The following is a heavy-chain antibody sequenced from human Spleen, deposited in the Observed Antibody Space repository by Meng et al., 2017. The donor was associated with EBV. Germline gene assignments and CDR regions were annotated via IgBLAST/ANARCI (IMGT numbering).Heavy chain of an antibody. Sequence: QVRLQHCGAGLLKPSETLSLTCAVSGGSFSDYYWSWIRQPPGTGLEWIGEIDHRGSPNYNPSLMSRVTISLDTSRNHFSLELTSVTDADTAVYYCARGDDYRYAYWRQGTLVTVSS. D-gene: IGHD3-16*01. CDR1: GGSFSDYY. V-gene: IGHV4-34*01. CDR2: IDHRGSP. J-gene: IGHJ4*02. CDR3: ARGDDYRYAY.